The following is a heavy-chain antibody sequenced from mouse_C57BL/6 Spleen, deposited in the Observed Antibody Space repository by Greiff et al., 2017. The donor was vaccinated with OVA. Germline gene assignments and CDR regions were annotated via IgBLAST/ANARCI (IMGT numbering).Heavy chain of an antibody. Sequence: VQLQQPGAELVRPGSSVKLSCKASGYTFTSYWMDWVKQRPGQGLEWIGNIYPSDSETHYNQKFKDKATLTVDKSSSTAYMQLSSLTSEDSAVYYCARDYGSSYGGFAYWGQGTLVTVSA. CDR3: ARDYGSSYGGFAY. J-gene: IGHJ3*01. D-gene: IGHD1-1*01. V-gene: IGHV1-61*01. CDR2: IYPSDSET. CDR1: GYTFTSYW.